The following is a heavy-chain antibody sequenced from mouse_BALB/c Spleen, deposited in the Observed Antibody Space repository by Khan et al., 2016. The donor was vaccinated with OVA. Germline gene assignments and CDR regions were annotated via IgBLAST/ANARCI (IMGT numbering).Heavy chain of an antibody. Sequence: EVKLLESGPGLVKPSQSLSLTCTVTGYSITSGYARNWIRQFPGNKLEWMGYISYSGSTSYNPSLRSRISITRDTSKNQFFLQLNSVTTEDTATDYCARKNYYGYAMDYWGQGTSVTVSS. J-gene: IGHJ4*01. CDR2: ISYSGST. CDR3: ARKNYYGYAMDY. V-gene: IGHV3-2*02. D-gene: IGHD1-1*01. CDR1: GYSITSGYA.